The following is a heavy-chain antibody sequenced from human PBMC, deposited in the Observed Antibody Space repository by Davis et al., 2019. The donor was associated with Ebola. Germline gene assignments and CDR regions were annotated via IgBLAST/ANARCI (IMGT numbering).Heavy chain of an antibody. V-gene: IGHV1-18*01. CDR2: ISAYNGNT. CDR1: GYTFTSYG. D-gene: IGHD2-15*01. Sequence: AASVKVSCKASGYTFTSYGISWVRRAPGQGLEWMGWISAYNGNTNYAQKLQGRVTMTTDTSTSTAYMELRSLRSDDTAVYYCARDLGYCSGGSCYHYGMDVWGQGTTVTVSS. CDR3: ARDLGYCSGGSCYHYGMDV. J-gene: IGHJ6*02.